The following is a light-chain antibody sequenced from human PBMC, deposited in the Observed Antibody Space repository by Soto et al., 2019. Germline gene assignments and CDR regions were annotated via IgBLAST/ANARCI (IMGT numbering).Light chain of an antibody. V-gene: IGKV1-5*03. CDR2: RAS. CDR1: ESINNW. CDR3: QQYKSPPWT. Sequence: DLQMTQSPPTLSASVGDRVTISCRASESINNWLAWYQHKPGKAPKLLIYRASSLESGVPSRFSGSGSGTEFTLTISSLQPDDFATYYCQQYKSPPWTFGQGTKVEIK. J-gene: IGKJ1*01.